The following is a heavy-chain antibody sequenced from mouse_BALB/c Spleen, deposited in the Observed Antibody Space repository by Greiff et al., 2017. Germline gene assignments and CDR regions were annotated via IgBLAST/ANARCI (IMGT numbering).Heavy chain of an antibody. CDR2: INPSNGGT. CDR1: GYTFTSYY. Sequence: VHLVESGAELVKPGASVKLSCKASGYTFTSYYMYWVKQRPGQGLEWIGEINPSNGGTNFNEKFKSKATLTVDKSSSTAYMQLSSLTSEDSAVYYCTRYGLDYWGQGTTLTVSS. V-gene: IGHV1S81*02. J-gene: IGHJ2*01. D-gene: IGHD1-1*01. CDR3: TRYGLDY.